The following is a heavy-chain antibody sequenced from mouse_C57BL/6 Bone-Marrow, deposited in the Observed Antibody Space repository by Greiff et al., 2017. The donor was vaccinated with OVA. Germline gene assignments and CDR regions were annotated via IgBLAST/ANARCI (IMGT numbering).Heavy chain of an antibody. V-gene: IGHV1-81*01. CDR2: IYPRSGNT. J-gene: IGHJ2*01. Sequence: VKLQESGAELARPGASVKLSCKASGYTFTSYGISWVKQRTGQGLEWIGEIYPRSGNTYYNEKFKGKATLTADKSSSTAYMELRSLTSEDSAVYFCARFPLITTVVGDYWGQGTTLTVSS. D-gene: IGHD1-1*01. CDR3: ARFPLITTVVGDY. CDR1: GYTFTSYG.